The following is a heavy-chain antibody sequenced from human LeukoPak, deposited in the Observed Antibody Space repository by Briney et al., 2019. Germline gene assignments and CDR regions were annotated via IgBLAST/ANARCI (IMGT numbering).Heavy chain of an antibody. J-gene: IGHJ4*02. D-gene: IGHD1-7*01. CDR1: GGSISSSSYY. Sequence: SETLSLTCTVSGGSISSSSYYWGWIRQPPGKGLEWIGSIYYSGSTYYHPSLKSRVTISVDTSKNQFSLKLSSVTAADTAVYYCARLNGLELPDWGQGTLVTVSS. CDR3: ARLNGLELPD. CDR2: IYYSGST. V-gene: IGHV4-39*01.